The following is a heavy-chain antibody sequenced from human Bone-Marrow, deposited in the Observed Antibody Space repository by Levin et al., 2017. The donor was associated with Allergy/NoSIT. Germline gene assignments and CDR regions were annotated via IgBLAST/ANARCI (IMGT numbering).Heavy chain of an antibody. CDR3: ARHGDRMVAAAPYYFDY. CDR1: GGSISSYY. Sequence: SETLSLTCTVSGGSISSYYWSWIRQPPGKGLEWIGYIYYSGSTNYNPSLKSRVTISVDTSKNQFSLKLSSVTAADTAVYYCARHGDRMVAAAPYYFDYWGQGTLVTVSS. V-gene: IGHV4-59*08. D-gene: IGHD6-13*01. J-gene: IGHJ4*02. CDR2: IYYSGST.